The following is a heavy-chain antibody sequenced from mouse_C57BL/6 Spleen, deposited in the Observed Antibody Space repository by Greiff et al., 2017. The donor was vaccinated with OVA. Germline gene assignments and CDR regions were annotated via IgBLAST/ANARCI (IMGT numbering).Heavy chain of an antibody. CDR1: GYAFSSSW. V-gene: IGHV1-82*01. D-gene: IGHD2-5*01. J-gene: IGHJ1*03. Sequence: VQRVESGPELVKPGASVKISCKASGYAFSSSWMNWVKQRPGKGLEWIGRIYPGDGDTNYNGKFKGKATLTADKSSSTAYMQLSSLTSEDSAVYFCARTYSNYVHVDVWGTGTTVTVSS. CDR2: IYPGDGDT. CDR3: ARTYSNYVHVDV.